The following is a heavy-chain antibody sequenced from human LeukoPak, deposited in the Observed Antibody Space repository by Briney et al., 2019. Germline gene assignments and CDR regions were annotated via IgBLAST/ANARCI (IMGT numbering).Heavy chain of an antibody. J-gene: IGHJ4*02. V-gene: IGHV4-59*01. CDR3: ARYSIAVAGKYYFDY. CDR1: GGSISSYY. CDR2: IYYSGST. D-gene: IGHD6-19*01. Sequence: KPSEPLSLTCTVSGGSISSYYWSWIRQPPGKGLEWVGYIYYSGSTNYNPSLKSRVTISVDTSKNQFSLKLSSVTAADTAVYYCARYSIAVAGKYYFDYWGQGTLVTVSS.